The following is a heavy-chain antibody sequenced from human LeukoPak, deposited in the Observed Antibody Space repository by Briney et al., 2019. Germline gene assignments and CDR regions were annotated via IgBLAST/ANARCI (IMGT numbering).Heavy chain of an antibody. CDR2: ISTSSSAI. CDR1: GFTFSSYS. D-gene: IGHD1-26*01. CDR3: ARDRLVGATGENAFDI. V-gene: IGHV3-48*04. J-gene: IGHJ3*02. Sequence: PGRSLRLSCAASGFTFSSYSMNWVRQAPGKGLEWVSYISTSSSAIYYADSMKGRFTISRDNAKNSLYLQMNSLRAEDTAVYYCARDRLVGATGENAFDIWGQGTMVTVSS.